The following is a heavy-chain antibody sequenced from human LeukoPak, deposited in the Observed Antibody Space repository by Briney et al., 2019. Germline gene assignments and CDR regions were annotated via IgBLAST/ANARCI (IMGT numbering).Heavy chain of an antibody. D-gene: IGHD3-10*01. CDR2: IYTSGST. Sequence: SETLPLTCTVSGGSISSYYWSWIRQPPGKGLEWIGYIYTSGSTNYNPSLKSRVTISVDTSKNQFSLKLSSVTAADTAVYYCARRRYYYGSGSYFDYWGQGTLVTVSS. CDR1: GGSISSYY. V-gene: IGHV4-4*09. CDR3: ARRRYYYGSGSYFDY. J-gene: IGHJ4*02.